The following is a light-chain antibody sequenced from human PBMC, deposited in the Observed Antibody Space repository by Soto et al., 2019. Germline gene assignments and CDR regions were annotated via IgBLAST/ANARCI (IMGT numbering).Light chain of an antibody. CDR2: GAS. J-gene: IGKJ1*01. Sequence: EIVLTQSPGTLSLSPGESATLSCRASQSVSSGSLAWYQQNPGQAPSLLIFGASGRATGIPDRFSGSGSGTDFTLTISRVEAEDFAVYYCHQYGSSPWTFGQGTKVEVK. V-gene: IGKV3-20*01. CDR1: QSVSSGS. CDR3: HQYGSSPWT.